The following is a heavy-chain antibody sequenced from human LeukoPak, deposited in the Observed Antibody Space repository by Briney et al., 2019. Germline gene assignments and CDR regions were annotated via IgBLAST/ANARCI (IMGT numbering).Heavy chain of an antibody. Sequence: SETLSLTCTVSGGSISSYYWSWIRQPPGKGLEWIGYIYYSGSTYYNPSLKSRVTISVDRSKNQFSLKLSSVTAADTAVYYCAREGTGVDYWGQGTLVTVSS. V-gene: IGHV4-59*12. CDR3: AREGTGVDY. CDR1: GGSISSYY. J-gene: IGHJ4*02. D-gene: IGHD1-1*01. CDR2: IYYSGST.